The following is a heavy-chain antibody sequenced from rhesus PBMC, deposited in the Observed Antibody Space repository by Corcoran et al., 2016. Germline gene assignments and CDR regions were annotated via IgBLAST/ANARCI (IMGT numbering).Heavy chain of an antibody. CDR2: ISGDSSYI. Sequence: EVQLVESGGDLVQPGGSLRLSCVASGFTFRSSGMSWVRQAPGKGLDWVSTISGDSSYIYYADSVKGRFTVSRDNAKKSRSLQMNSLRAEDTAVYYCTRVVGSGWLDYWGQGVLVTVSS. CDR1: GFTFRSSG. J-gene: IGHJ4*01. V-gene: IGHV3S16*01. CDR3: TRVVGSGWLDY. D-gene: IGHD6-31*01.